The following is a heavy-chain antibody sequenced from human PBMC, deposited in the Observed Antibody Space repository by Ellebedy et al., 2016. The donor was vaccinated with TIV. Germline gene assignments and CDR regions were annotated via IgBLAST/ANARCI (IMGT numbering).Heavy chain of an antibody. J-gene: IGHJ4*02. CDR2: INPNSGGT. CDR1: GYTFTGYY. Sequence: ASVKVSXXASGYTFTGYYMHWVRQAPGQGLEWMGWINPNSGGTNYAQKFQGRVTMTRDTSISTAYMELSRLRSDDTAVYYCARDPNLSSGGSADKSVDDYWGQGTLVTVSS. CDR3: ARDPNLSSGGSADKSVDDY. V-gene: IGHV1-2*02. D-gene: IGHD2-15*01.